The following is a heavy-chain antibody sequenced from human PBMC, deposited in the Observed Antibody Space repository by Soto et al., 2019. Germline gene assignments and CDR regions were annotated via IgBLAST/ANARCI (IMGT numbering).Heavy chain of an antibody. CDR2: IRGTGSTP. V-gene: IGHV3-23*01. CDR1: GFTFISYA. D-gene: IGHD3-10*01. Sequence: EVQVLESGGGLVQPGGSLRLSCAASGFTFISYAMSWVRQAPGQGLEWVSAIRGTGSTPYYADCVKGRFTISRDNSKNTLYLQMNSLRAEDTALYYCAKTASITIRAGFDHWGQGTLVTVSS. CDR3: AKTASITIRAGFDH. J-gene: IGHJ4*02.